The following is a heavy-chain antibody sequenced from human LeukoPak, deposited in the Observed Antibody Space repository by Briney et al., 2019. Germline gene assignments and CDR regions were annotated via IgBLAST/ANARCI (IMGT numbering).Heavy chain of an antibody. Sequence: GGSLRLSCAASGFTFSSYGMSWVRQAPGKGLERVSAISGSGGSTYYADSVKGRFTISRDNSKNTLYLQMNSLRAEDTAVYNCAKVAEGTPCLDYWGQGTLVTVSS. CDR1: GFTFSSYG. D-gene: IGHD1-1*01. V-gene: IGHV3-23*01. J-gene: IGHJ4*02. CDR2: ISGSGGST. CDR3: AKVAEGTPCLDY.